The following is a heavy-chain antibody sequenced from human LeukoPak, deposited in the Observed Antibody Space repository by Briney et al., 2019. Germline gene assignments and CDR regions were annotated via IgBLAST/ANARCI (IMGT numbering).Heavy chain of an antibody. J-gene: IGHJ4*02. CDR1: GYTFTNYG. CDR2: ISADNGNT. D-gene: IGHD5-12*01. Sequence: ASVKVSCKASGYTFTNYGISWVRQAPGQGLEWKGWISADNGNTNYEQKVQGRVTMTTDTSTSTAYMELRSLRSDDTAVYYCARDGYPFDYWGQGTLVTVSS. CDR3: ARDGYPFDY. V-gene: IGHV1-18*01.